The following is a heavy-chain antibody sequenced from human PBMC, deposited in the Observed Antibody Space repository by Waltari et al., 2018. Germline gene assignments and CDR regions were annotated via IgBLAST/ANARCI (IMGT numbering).Heavy chain of an antibody. CDR2: FIPSLGVQ. CDR3: ARALGRNYFDTSGFLDY. V-gene: IGHV1-69*02. J-gene: IGHJ4*02. CDR1: GDTYSTHT. D-gene: IGHD3-22*01. Sequence: VQLVQSGAEVMKPGSSVNVPCKSSGDTYSTHTVTSFRPAPGQGLEWVGRFIPSLGVQNYAQKFQGRVTITADISTRTADMELSSLRSEDTAVYYCARALGRNYFDTSGFLDYWGQGTLVTVSS.